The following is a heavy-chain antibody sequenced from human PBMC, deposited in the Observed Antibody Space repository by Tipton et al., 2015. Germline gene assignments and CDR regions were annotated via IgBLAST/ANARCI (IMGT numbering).Heavy chain of an antibody. Sequence: SLRLSCAASGFTLSSHAMSWVRQAPGKGLEWVSAISGSGGSTYYADSADSVKGRFTISRDNSKNTLYLQMNSLRAEDTAVYYCAKTDWTRWLPHRWFDPWGQGTLVTVSS. V-gene: IGHV3-23*01. D-gene: IGHD5-12*01. CDR2: ISGSGGST. CDR1: GFTLSSHA. J-gene: IGHJ5*02. CDR3: AKTDWTRWLPHRWFDP.